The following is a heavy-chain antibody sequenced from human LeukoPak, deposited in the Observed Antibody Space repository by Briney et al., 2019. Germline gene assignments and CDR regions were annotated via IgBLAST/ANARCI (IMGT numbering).Heavy chain of an antibody. J-gene: IGHJ3*02. Sequence: GSLKLSCAASGFTFSGSAMHWVRQASGKGLEWVGRIRSKANSYATAYAASVKGRFTISGDDSKNTAYLQMNSLKTEDTAVYYCTSPNCSSTSCYSLAFDIWGQGTMVTVSS. CDR2: IRSKANSYAT. V-gene: IGHV3-73*01. CDR1: GFTFSGSA. D-gene: IGHD2-2*01. CDR3: TSPNCSSTSCYSLAFDI.